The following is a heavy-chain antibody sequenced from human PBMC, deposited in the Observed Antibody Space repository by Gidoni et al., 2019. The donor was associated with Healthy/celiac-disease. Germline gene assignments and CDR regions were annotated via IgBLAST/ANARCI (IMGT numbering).Heavy chain of an antibody. V-gene: IGHV2-26*01. J-gene: IGHJ5*02. CDR1: GFSLTNARMG. CDR3: ARIQDDIAAAGTGWFDP. Sequence: QLTLNESGPVLLKPTATLTLTCTVSGFSLTNARMGVSWIRQPPGKALEWLAHIFSNNEKSYSTSLKSRLNISKDTSKSQVVLTMTNMDPVDTATYYGARIQDDIAAAGTGWFDPWGQGTLVTVSS. CDR2: IFSNNEK. D-gene: IGHD6-13*01.